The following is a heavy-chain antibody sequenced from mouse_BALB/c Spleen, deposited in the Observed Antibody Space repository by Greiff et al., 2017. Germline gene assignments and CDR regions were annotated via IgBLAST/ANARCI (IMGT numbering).Heavy chain of an antibody. J-gene: IGHJ3*01. CDR2: IDPANGNT. CDR3: ARFRGLDY. Sequence: EVMLVESGAELVKPGASVKLSCTASGFNIKDTYMHWVKQRPEQGLEWIGRIDPANGNTKYDPKFQGKATITADTSSNTAYLQLSSLTSEDTAVYYCARFRGLDYWGQGTLVTVSA. V-gene: IGHV14-3*02. CDR1: GFNIKDTY.